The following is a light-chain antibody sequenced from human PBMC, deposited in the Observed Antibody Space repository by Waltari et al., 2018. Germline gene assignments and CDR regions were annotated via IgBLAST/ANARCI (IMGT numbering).Light chain of an antibody. CDR3: QQRTNWPPIFS. CDR2: YAS. J-gene: IGKJ3*01. CDR1: QSVGSS. Sequence: EIVLTQSPATLSLSPGETATLSCRASQSVGSSLAWYQPKPGPAPRLLIYYASKRATGIPARCSGSGSGTDFTLTISSLESEDFAVYYCQQRTNWPPIFSFGPGTKVDIK. V-gene: IGKV3-11*01.